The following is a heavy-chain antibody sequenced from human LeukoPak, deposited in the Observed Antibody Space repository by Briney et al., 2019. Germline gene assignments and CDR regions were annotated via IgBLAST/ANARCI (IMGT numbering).Heavy chain of an antibody. Sequence: SSETLSLTCTVSGASISGHYLTWLRQPPGKGLEWIGYISHIGSTNYNPFLKSRVTISVDTSKNQFSLKLTSVTAADTAVYYCARDRISINALDMWGQGTMVTVSS. CDR2: ISHIGST. CDR3: ARDRISINALDM. D-gene: IGHD1-14*01. V-gene: IGHV4-59*11. CDR1: GASISGHY. J-gene: IGHJ3*02.